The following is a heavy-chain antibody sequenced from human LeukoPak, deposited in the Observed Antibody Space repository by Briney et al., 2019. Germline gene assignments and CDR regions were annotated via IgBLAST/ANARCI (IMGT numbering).Heavy chain of an antibody. D-gene: IGHD2-15*01. CDR2: IYTSGST. V-gene: IGHV4-4*07. CDR1: GDSFTSYY. CDR3: ARAPLAGHFDY. Sequence: SETLSLTCTVSGDSFTSYYWSWIRQSPGKGLEWIGHIYTSGSTNYNPSLKSRVTMSVDTSKNQFSLKLSSVTAADTAVYYCARAPLAGHFDYWGQGTLVTVSS. J-gene: IGHJ4*02.